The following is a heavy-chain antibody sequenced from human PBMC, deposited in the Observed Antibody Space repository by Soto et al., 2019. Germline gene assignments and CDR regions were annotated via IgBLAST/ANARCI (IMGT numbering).Heavy chain of an antibody. D-gene: IGHD2-15*01. Sequence: SETLSLTCSVSGVTMTNGGYSWSCIRQSPEQGLVWLGYIVQLETTYYNPSSRSRLSLSIDSTKTQFPRRLSSMTAADKAAYYCARVGGYDSFDFWGQGILVTVSS. J-gene: IGHJ4*02. CDR3: ARVGGYDSFDF. V-gene: IGHV4-30-2*06. CDR2: IVQLETT. CDR1: GVTMTNGGYS.